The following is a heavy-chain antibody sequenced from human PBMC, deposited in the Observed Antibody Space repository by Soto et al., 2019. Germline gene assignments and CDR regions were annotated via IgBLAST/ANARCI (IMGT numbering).Heavy chain of an antibody. Sequence: PGGSLRLSCAASGFTFSSYALSWVRQAPGKGLEWVSGIISGGSTYYADSVRGRFTISRDNSKNILYLQMNSLRAEDTALYYCAKEYYDFWRGSYYFDSWGQGALVTVS. D-gene: IGHD3-3*01. CDR3: AKEYYDFWRGSYYFDS. V-gene: IGHV3-23*01. CDR2: IISGGST. J-gene: IGHJ4*02. CDR1: GFTFSSYA.